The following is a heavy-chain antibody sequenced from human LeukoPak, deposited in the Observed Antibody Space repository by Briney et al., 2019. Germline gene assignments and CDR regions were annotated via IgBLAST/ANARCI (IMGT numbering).Heavy chain of an antibody. Sequence: ASVTVSFTASGYTFTSYGISWVRQAPGQGLEWMGWISAYNGNTNYAQKLQGRVTMTTDTSTSTAYMELRSLRSDDTAVYYCAREVSGWLFDYWGQGTLVTVSS. D-gene: IGHD6-19*01. J-gene: IGHJ4*02. CDR1: GYTFTSYG. V-gene: IGHV1-18*01. CDR3: AREVSGWLFDY. CDR2: ISAYNGNT.